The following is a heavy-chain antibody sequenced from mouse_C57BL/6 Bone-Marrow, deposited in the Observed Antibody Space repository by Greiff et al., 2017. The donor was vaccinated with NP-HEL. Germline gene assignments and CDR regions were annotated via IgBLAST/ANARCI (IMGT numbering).Heavy chain of an antibody. D-gene: IGHD1-1*01. CDR3: ARDGVYYYGSSLYWYFDV. CDR2: INYDGSST. CDR1: GFTFSDYY. Sequence: EVQVVESEGGLVQPGSSMKLSCTASGFTFSDYYMAWVRQVPEKGLEWVANINYDGSSTYYLDSLKSRFIISRDNAKNILYLQMSSLKSEDTATYYCARDGVYYYGSSLYWYFDVWGTGTTVTVSS. V-gene: IGHV5-16*01. J-gene: IGHJ1*03.